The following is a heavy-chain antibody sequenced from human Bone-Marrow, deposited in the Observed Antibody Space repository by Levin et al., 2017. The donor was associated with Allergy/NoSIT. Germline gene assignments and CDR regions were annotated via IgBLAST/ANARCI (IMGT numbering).Heavy chain of an antibody. V-gene: IGHV3-9*01. CDR3: AKTMIVVVISSADDY. Sequence: GGSLRLSCAASGFTFDDYAMHWVRQAPGKGLEWVSGISRNSGSIGYADSVKGRFTISRDNAKNSLYLQMNSLRAEDTALYYCAKTMIVVVISSADDYWGQGTLVTVSS. J-gene: IGHJ4*02. D-gene: IGHD3-22*01. CDR1: GFTFDDYA. CDR2: ISRNSGSI.